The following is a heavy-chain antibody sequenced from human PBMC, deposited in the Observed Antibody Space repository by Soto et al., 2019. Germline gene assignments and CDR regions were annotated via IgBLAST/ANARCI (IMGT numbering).Heavy chain of an antibody. V-gene: IGHV3-23*01. J-gene: IGHJ4*02. CDR1: GFTFSSYA. CDR3: AKLDADCSGGRCYQGRDYFDY. D-gene: IGHD2-15*01. CDR2: ISGSGDST. Sequence: EVQVLESGGGLVQPGGSLRLSCVASGFTFSSYAMSWVRQAPGKGLECVSIISGSGDSTYYADSVKGRFTISRDNFKNTLYLQINSLRAEDTAVFYCAKLDADCSGGRCYQGRDYFDYWGQGALVTVSS.